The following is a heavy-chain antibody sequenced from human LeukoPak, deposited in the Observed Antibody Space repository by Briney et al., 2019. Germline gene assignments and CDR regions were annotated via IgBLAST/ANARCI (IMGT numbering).Heavy chain of an antibody. CDR3: ARDHDSSGYPTFGY. CDR1: GFTFSSYA. Sequence: PGGSLRLSCAASGFTFSSYAMHWVRQAPGKGLEWVAVISYDGSNKYYADSAKGRFTISRDNSKNTLYLQMNSLRAEDTAVYYCARDHDSSGYPTFGYWGQGTLVTVSS. V-gene: IGHV3-30*04. CDR2: ISYDGSNK. D-gene: IGHD3-22*01. J-gene: IGHJ4*02.